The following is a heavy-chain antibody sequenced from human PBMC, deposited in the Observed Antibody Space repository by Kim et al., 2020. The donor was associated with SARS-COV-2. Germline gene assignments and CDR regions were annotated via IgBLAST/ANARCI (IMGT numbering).Heavy chain of an antibody. CDR2: IYPGDSDT. D-gene: IGHD4-17*01. CDR3: ARQSDYGDYVGHKSADY. Sequence: GESLKISCKGSGYSFTSYWIGWVRQMPGKGLEWMGIIYPGDSDTRYSPSFQGQVTISADKSISTAYLQWSSLKASDTAMYYCARQSDYGDYVGHKSADYWGQGTLVTVSS. V-gene: IGHV5-51*01. J-gene: IGHJ4*02. CDR1: GYSFTSYW.